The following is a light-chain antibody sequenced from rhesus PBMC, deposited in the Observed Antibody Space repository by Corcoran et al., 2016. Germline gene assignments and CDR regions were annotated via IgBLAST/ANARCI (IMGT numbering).Light chain of an antibody. J-gene: IGKJ4*01. CDR2: LAS. CDR1: QSLLDSDGYTH. Sequence: DIVMTQTPPSLPVTPGEPASISCRSSQSLLDSDGYTHLHWYLQKAGQSPQLRIYLASNRASGVPDRVSGSGSGTDFTLKISRVEAEDVGLYYCMQTLQTPLTFGGGTKVELK. CDR3: MQTLQTPLT. V-gene: IGKV2-78*01.